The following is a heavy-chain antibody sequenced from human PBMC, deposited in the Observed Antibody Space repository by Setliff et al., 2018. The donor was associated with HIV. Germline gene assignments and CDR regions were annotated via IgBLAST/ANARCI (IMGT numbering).Heavy chain of an antibody. CDR1: GGTFSSYA. D-gene: IGHD3-22*01. V-gene: IGHV1-2*02. J-gene: IGHJ3*02. Sequence: SGGTFSSYAISWVRQAPGQGLEWMGWINPNTGATNYAQKFQGRVTMTRDTSISTAYMELSRLRSDDTAVYYCARDGYYDSSGYSAFDIWGQGTMVTVSS. CDR3: ARDGYYDSSGYSAFDI. CDR2: INPNTGAT.